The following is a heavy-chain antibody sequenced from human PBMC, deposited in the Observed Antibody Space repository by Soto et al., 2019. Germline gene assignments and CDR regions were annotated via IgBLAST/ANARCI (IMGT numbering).Heavy chain of an antibody. V-gene: IGHV4-30-4*08. CDR1: AGSSSSGEYY. CDR3: ARVGGFGATTIDY. CDR2: IYYSGST. J-gene: IGHJ4*02. D-gene: IGHD3-10*01. Sequence: SLMLSDTCTVAAGSSSSGEYYCSWIRQPPGKGLEWIGYIYYSGSTYYNPSLKSRVTISVDTSKNQFSLKLSSVTAADTAVYYCARVGGFGATTIDYWGQGTLVTVSS.